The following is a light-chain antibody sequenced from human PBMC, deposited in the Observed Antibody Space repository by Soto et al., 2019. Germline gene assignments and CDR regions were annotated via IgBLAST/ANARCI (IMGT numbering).Light chain of an antibody. CDR1: SSDVGDDNY. CDR2: DVS. CDR3: SSYTTISTLVV. J-gene: IGLJ2*01. V-gene: IGLV2-14*03. Sequence: QSALTQPASVSGSPGQSITISCTGTSSDVGDDNYVSWYQQHPGKAPKLMIYDVSYRPSGVSNRFSGSKSDNTASLTISGLQAEDEAVYYCSSYTTISTLVVFGGGTKLTVL.